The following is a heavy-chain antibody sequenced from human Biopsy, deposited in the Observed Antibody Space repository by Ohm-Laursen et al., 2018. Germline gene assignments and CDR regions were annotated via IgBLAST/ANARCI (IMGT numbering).Heavy chain of an antibody. CDR2: ISPSSTTI. Sequence: SLRLSCAASGFTFTDYDISWVRHVPGQGLEWLALISPSSTTIYYADSVRGLFFISRDDAKNSVSLEMSSLRADDTALYFCARNVRLEMTDHSGVTTYSRYFAMDAWGRGTTVTVSS. V-gene: IGHV3-11*01. CDR3: ARNVRLEMTDHSGVTTYSRYFAMDA. CDR1: GFTFTDYD. D-gene: IGHD1-1*01. J-gene: IGHJ6*02.